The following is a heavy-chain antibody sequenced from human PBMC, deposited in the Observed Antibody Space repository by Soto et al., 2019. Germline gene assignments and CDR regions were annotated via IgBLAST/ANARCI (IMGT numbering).Heavy chain of an antibody. CDR1: GFTFSSYA. D-gene: IGHD2-8*02. CDR3: AKVLTYYYYGMDV. J-gene: IGHJ6*02. Sequence: GGSLRLSCAASGFTFSSYAMSWVRQAPGKGLEWVSAISASGGSTYYADSVKGRFTISRDNSKNTLYLQMNSLRADDTAVYYCAKVLTYYYYGMDVWGQGTTVTVSS. V-gene: IGHV3-23*01. CDR2: ISASGGST.